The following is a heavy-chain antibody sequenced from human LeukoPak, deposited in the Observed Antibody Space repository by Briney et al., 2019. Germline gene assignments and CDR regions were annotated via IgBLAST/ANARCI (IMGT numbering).Heavy chain of an antibody. D-gene: IGHD6-19*01. CDR3: GKDGGQYSSGPEFDP. J-gene: IGHJ5*02. V-gene: IGHV3-23*01. CDR2: VSGGGERT. CDR1: GIVFSITA. Sequence: GGSLRLSCAASGIVFSITAMNWARQSPGRGLEWVSAVSGGGERTFYADSVKGRFTISRDNSKNMLYLQMNSLRVDDTAIYFCGKDGGQYSSGPEFDPRGQGALVTVSS.